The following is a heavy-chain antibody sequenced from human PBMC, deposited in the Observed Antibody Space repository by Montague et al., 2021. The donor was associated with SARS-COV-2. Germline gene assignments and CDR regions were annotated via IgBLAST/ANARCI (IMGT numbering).Heavy chain of an antibody. CDR2: IYHSGST. J-gene: IGHJ6*02. V-gene: IGHV4-4*02. CDR1: GGSISSSNW. CDR3: AGAHPLWCGELLLDYYYYYGMDV. Sequence: SETLSLTCAVSGGSISSSNWWCWVRQPPGKGLEWIGEIYHSGSTNYNPSLKSRVIILVDKSKNQFSLLQRYVTAEDTAVYYCAGAHPLWCGELLLDYYYYYGMDVWGQGTTVTVSS. D-gene: IGHD3-10*01.